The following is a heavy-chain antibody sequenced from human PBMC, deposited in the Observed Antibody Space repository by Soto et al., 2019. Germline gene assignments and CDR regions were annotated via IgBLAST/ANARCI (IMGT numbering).Heavy chain of an antibody. D-gene: IGHD2-15*01. J-gene: IGHJ4*02. CDR3: DRAPVGLDTISYFDY. CDR1: GDSVSSVGFH. V-gene: IGHV4-30-4*01. Sequence: SETLSLTCTVSGDSVSSVGFHWAWLRRPPGKGLEWTGYIYNGGSTYYRPSLESRMHMSLDATRNPYSLRLTSVTDAHTAVYFSDRAPVGLDTISYFDYWGQGKLVTVS. CDR2: IYNGGST.